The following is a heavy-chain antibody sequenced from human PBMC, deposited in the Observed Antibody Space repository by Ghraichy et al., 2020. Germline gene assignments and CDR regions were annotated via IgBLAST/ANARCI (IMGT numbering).Heavy chain of an antibody. CDR3: VNGGIRFLEWPRRHYGMDV. Sequence: GGSLRLSCSASGFTFSSYAMHWVRQAPGKGLEYVSAISSNGGSTYYADSVKGRFTISRDNSKNTLYLQMSSLRAEDTAVYYCVNGGIRFLEWPRRHYGMDVWGQGTTVTVSS. J-gene: IGHJ6*02. V-gene: IGHV3-64D*06. D-gene: IGHD3-3*01. CDR2: ISSNGGST. CDR1: GFTFSSYA.